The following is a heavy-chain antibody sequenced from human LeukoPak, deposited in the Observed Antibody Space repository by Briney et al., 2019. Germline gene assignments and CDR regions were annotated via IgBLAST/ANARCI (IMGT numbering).Heavy chain of an antibody. D-gene: IGHD3-10*01. V-gene: IGHV3-23*01. Sequence: GGSLRLSCAASGFTFSSYAMSWVRQAPGKGLEWVSAISGSGGSTYYADSVKGRFTISRDNSKNTLYLQMSCLRAEDTAVYYCAKLWFGELSAFDYWGQGTLVTVSS. J-gene: IGHJ4*02. CDR3: AKLWFGELSAFDY. CDR1: GFTFSSYA. CDR2: ISGSGGST.